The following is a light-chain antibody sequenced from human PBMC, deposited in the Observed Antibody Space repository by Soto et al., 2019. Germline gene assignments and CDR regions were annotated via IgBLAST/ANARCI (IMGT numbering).Light chain of an antibody. V-gene: IGKV1-5*01. CDR1: QAISSH. CDR2: HAS. Sequence: IQLTQSPSSLSASVGDRVSITFRASQAISSHLAWYQQKPGTAPKLLIYHASTLESGVPSRFSGSGSGTEFTLTISSLQPDDFATYYCQQYMSYSFGQGTKVDIK. CDR3: QQYMSYS. J-gene: IGKJ1*01.